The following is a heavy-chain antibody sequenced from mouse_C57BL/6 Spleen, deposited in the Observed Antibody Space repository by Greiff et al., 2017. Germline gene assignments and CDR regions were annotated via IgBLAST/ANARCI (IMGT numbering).Heavy chain of an antibody. J-gene: IGHJ1*03. Sequence: EVQLRESGPGLVKPSQSLSLTCSVTGYSITSGYYWNWIRQFPGNKLEWMGYISYDGSNNYNPSLKNRISITRDTSKNQFFLKLNSVTTEDTATYYCAAVPFYYGSPNWYFDVWGTGTTVTVSS. CDR3: AAVPFYYGSPNWYFDV. CDR1: GYSITSGYY. V-gene: IGHV3-6*01. D-gene: IGHD1-1*01. CDR2: ISYDGSN.